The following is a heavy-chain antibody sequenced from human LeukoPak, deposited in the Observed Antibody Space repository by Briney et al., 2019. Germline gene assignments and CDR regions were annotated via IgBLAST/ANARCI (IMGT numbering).Heavy chain of an antibody. CDR1: GFTFSDYY. Sequence: GGSLRLSCAASGFTFSDYYMTWIRQAPGKGLEWVSDISRSGNTIYYADSVKGRFTISRDNAKNSLYLQMNSLRAEDTAVYYCARGGWFGEPPSNYWGQGTLVTVSS. CDR3: ARGGWFGEPPSNY. J-gene: IGHJ4*02. D-gene: IGHD3-10*01. V-gene: IGHV3-11*01. CDR2: ISRSGNTI.